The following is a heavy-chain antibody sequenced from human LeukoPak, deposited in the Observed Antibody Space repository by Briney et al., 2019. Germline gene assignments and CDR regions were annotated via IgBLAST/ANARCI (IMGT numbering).Heavy chain of an antibody. J-gene: IGHJ6*02. CDR1: GYTFISYY. V-gene: IGHV1-2*06. Sequence: GASVKVSCKASGYTFISYYIHWVRQAPGQGLEWMGRINPNSGGTNYAQKFQGGVTMTRDTSISTAYMELSRLRSDDTAVYYCARGGYDFVYYYYGMDVWGQGTTVTVSS. CDR3: ARGGYDFVYYYYGMDV. CDR2: INPNSGGT. D-gene: IGHD3-3*01.